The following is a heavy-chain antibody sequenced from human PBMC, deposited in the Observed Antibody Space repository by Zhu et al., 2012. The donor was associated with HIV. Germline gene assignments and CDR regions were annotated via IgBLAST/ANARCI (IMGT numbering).Heavy chain of an antibody. J-gene: IGHJ4*02. CDR3: ARHRGAAAGFY. Sequence: LQLQESGPGLVKPSETLSLTCTVSGGSISSSSYYWGWIRQPPGKGLEWIGSIYYSGSTYYNPSLKSRVTISVDTSKNQFSLKLSTVTAADTAVYYCARHRGAAAGFYWGQGTLVTVSS. CDR1: GGSISSSSYY. V-gene: IGHV4-39*01. D-gene: IGHD6-13*01. CDR2: IYYSGST.